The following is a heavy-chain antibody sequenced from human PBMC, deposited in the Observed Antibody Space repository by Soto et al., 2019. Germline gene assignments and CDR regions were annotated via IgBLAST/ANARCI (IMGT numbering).Heavy chain of an antibody. J-gene: IGHJ4*02. CDR1: GGSISSYY. D-gene: IGHD6-6*01. V-gene: IGHV4-59*01. CDR3: AAPPRY. Sequence: QVQLQESGPGLVKPSETLSLTCTVSGGSISSYYWSWIRQPPGKGLEWIGYIYDSGSTNYDPSLKSRVTISVDTSKNQFSLKLTSVTAADTAVYYCAAPPRYWGQGTLVTVSS. CDR2: IYDSGST.